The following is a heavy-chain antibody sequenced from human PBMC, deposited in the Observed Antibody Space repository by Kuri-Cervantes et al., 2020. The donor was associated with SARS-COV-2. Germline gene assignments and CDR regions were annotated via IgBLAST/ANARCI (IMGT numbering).Heavy chain of an antibody. CDR1: GFTFSSYA. Sequence: GGSLRLSCAASGFTFSSYAMRWVRQAPGKGLEWVSPISGSGGSTNYADSVKGRFTISRDNSKDTLYLQMHSLRAEDTAVYYCATVYTMGVSLDWGQGTLVTVSS. J-gene: IGHJ4*02. V-gene: IGHV3-23*01. CDR2: ISGSGGST. D-gene: IGHD3-16*01. CDR3: ATVYTMGVSLD.